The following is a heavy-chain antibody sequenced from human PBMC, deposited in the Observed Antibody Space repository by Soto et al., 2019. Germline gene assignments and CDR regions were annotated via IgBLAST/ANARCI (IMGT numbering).Heavy chain of an antibody. J-gene: IGHJ5*02. CDR3: ARDCMNYYDSSGYIGGFDP. CDR2: ISYDGSNK. CDR1: GFTFSSYA. Sequence: HPGGSLRLSCAASGFTFSSYAMHWVRQAPGKGLEWVAVISYDGSNKYYADSVKGRFTISRDNSKNTLYLQMNSLRAEDTAVYYCARDCMNYYDSSGYIGGFDPWGQGTLVTVSS. V-gene: IGHV3-30-3*01. D-gene: IGHD3-22*01.